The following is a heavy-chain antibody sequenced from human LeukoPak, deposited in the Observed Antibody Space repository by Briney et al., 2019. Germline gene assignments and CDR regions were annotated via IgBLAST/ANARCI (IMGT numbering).Heavy chain of an antibody. CDR2: LKQDGREI. Sequence: GGSLRLSCAASGFIFSAFWMSWVRQAPGKGLERVANLKQDGREIYYVDSVKGRFTVSRDNARNSLYLQTNSLRAEDTAVYYCARLWGDASIFDYWGQGTLVAVSS. J-gene: IGHJ4*02. D-gene: IGHD3-16*01. CDR3: ARLWGDASIFDY. V-gene: IGHV3-7*01. CDR1: GFIFSAFW.